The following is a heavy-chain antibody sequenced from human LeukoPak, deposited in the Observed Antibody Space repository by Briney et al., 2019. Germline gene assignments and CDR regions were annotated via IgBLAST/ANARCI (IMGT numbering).Heavy chain of an antibody. CDR1: GGSMSSYY. V-gene: IGHV4-59*08. CDR2: IYYSGST. J-gene: IGHJ5*02. Sequence: SETLSLTCTVSGGSMSSYYWSWIRQPPGKGLEWIGYIYYSGSTNYNPSLKSRVTISVDTSKNQFSLKLSSVTAADTAVYYCARHASWYSVPFDPWGQGTLVTVSS. CDR3: ARHASWYSVPFDP. D-gene: IGHD2-15*01.